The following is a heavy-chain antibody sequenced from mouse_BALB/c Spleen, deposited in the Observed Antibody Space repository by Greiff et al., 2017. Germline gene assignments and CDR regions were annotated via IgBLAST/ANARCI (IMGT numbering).Heavy chain of an antibody. Sequence: QVQLKESGAELAKPGASVKMSCKASGYTFTSYWMHWVKRRPGQGLEWIGYINPSTGYTEYNQKFKDKATLTADKSSSTAYMQLSSLTSEDSAVYYCARGKLGYYFDYWGQGTTLTVSS. J-gene: IGHJ2*01. CDR2: INPSTGYT. CDR3: ARGKLGYYFDY. D-gene: IGHD4-1*01. V-gene: IGHV1-7*01. CDR1: GYTFTSYW.